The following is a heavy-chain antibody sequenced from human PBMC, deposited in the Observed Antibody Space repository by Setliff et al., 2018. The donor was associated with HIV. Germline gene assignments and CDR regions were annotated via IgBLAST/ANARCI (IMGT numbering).Heavy chain of an antibody. D-gene: IGHD3-22*01. CDR1: GGSFSGYY. J-gene: IGHJ4*02. Sequence: SETLSLTCDVYGGSFSGYYWSWIRQPPGKGLEWIGESNHSGSTNYNPSLKSRVTISVDTSKRQFSLKLSSVTAADTAVFYCARRYYDSSGYPFDFWGQGTLVTVSS. CDR2: SNHSGST. CDR3: ARRYYDSSGYPFDF. V-gene: IGHV4-34*01.